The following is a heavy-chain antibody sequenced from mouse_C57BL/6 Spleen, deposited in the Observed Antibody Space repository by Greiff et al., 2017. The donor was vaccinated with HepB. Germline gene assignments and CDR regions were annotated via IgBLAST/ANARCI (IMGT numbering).Heavy chain of an antibody. Sequence: QVQLQQPGAELVKPGASVKMSCKASGYTFTSYWITWVKQRPGQGLEWIGDIYPGSGSTNYNEKFKSKATMTVDTSTITAYMQLSSLTSEDSAVYYCARWADYDPNAMDYWGQGTSVTVSS. D-gene: IGHD2-4*01. CDR3: ARWADYDPNAMDY. CDR2: IYPGSGST. CDR1: GYTFTSYW. V-gene: IGHV1-55*01. J-gene: IGHJ4*01.